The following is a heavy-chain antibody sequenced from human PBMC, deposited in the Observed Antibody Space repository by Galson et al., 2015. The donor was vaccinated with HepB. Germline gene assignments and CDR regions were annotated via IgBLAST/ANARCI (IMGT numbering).Heavy chain of an antibody. D-gene: IGHD2-2*01. Sequence: TVSGGSISSYYWTWIRQPPGKGLEWIGYMYYNGSTDYNPSLKSRVTMSVDTSKNQFSLKLSSVTAADTALYYCARAGYCSSPTCYPTGWFDPWGQGALVTVSS. J-gene: IGHJ5*02. V-gene: IGHV4-59*01. CDR2: MYYNGST. CDR1: GGSISSYY. CDR3: ARAGYCSSPTCYPTGWFDP.